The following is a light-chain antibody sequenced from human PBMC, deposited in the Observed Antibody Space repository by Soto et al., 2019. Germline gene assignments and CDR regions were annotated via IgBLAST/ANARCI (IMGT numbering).Light chain of an antibody. CDR3: AAWDDGLSGWV. V-gene: IGLV2-14*01. CDR1: SSDVGAYDY. J-gene: IGLJ3*02. CDR2: EVS. Sequence: QSALTQPASVSGSPGQSITISCTGTSSDVGAYDYVSWYQHHPGKAPKLLIYEVSNRPSGVSSRFSGSKSGTSASLAISGLQSEDETDYYCAAWDDGLSGWVFGGGTKLTVL.